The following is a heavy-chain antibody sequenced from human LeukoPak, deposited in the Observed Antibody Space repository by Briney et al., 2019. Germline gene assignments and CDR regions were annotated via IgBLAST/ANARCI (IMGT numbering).Heavy chain of an antibody. J-gene: IGHJ4*02. Sequence: GGSLRLSCAASGFTFSSYSMNWVRQAPGKGLEWVSSISSSSSYIYYADSVKGRFTISRDNSKNTLSLQLNSLRAEDTAVYYCAKAFGSGSFDYWGQGTLVTVSS. CDR3: AKAFGSGSFDY. V-gene: IGHV3-21*01. CDR1: GFTFSSYS. CDR2: ISSSSSYI. D-gene: IGHD3-10*01.